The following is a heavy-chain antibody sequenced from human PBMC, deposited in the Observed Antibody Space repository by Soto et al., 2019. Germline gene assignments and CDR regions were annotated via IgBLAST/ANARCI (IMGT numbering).Heavy chain of an antibody. Sequence: PGGSLRLSCAASGFTFSSYGMHWVRQAPGRGLEWVAVISYDGSNKYYADSVKGRFTISRDNSKNTLYLQMNSLRAEDTAVYFCAKKVPGHRPYEYWGQGTLVTVSS. CDR1: GFTFSSYG. J-gene: IGHJ4*02. CDR2: ISYDGSNK. D-gene: IGHD6-19*01. V-gene: IGHV3-30*18. CDR3: AKKVPGHRPYEY.